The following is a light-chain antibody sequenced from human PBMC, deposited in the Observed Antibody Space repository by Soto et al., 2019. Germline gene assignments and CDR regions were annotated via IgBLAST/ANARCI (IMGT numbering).Light chain of an antibody. CDR2: GAS. J-gene: IGKJ1*01. CDR1: QSVSSSY. CDR3: QQYGSSPRT. Sequence: EIVLTQSPGTLSLSPGERATLSCRASQSVSSSYLAWYQQKPGQAPRLLIYGASSRATGIPDRFSGSGFGTDFHLIISRLEREDFAVYYCQQYGSSPRTFRQGTKAEIK. V-gene: IGKV3-20*01.